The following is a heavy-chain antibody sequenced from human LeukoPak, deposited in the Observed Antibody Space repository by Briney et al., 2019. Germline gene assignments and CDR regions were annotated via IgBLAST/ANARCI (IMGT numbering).Heavy chain of an antibody. Sequence: SETLSLTCTVSGGSISSYYWSWIRQPAGKGLGWIGRIYTSGSTNYNPSLKSRVTMSVDTSKNQFSLKLSSVTAADTAVYYCARGGSTLDPWGQGTLVTVSS. CDR1: GGSISSYY. CDR2: IYTSGST. CDR3: ARGGSTLDP. V-gene: IGHV4-4*07. J-gene: IGHJ5*02. D-gene: IGHD2-2*01.